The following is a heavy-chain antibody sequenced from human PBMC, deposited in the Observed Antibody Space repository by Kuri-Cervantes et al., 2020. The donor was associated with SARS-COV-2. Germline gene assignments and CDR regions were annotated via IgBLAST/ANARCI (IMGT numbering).Heavy chain of an antibody. J-gene: IGHJ5*02. Sequence: ESLKISCSVSGGSISNYYWSWIRQPPGKGLEWIGSISYSGATSYDPSLKSRVTISVDTSKNQFSLSLSSVTAADTAVYYCARGVWFDPWGQGTLVTVPQ. CDR1: GGSISNYY. V-gene: IGHV4-59*12. CDR2: ISYSGAT. CDR3: ARGVWFDP.